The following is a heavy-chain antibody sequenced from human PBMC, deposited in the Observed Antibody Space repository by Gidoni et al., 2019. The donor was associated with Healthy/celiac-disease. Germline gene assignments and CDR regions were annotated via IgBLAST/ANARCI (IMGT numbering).Heavy chain of an antibody. CDR1: GFTFSNAW. CDR2: IKSKTDGGTT. D-gene: IGHD2-2*01. CDR3: TTEGPIVVVPAAILDWFDP. V-gene: IGHV3-15*01. J-gene: IGHJ5*02. Sequence: EVQLVESGGGLVKPGGSLSLSCAASGFTFSNAWMSLVRQAPGKGLEWVGRIKSKTDGGTTDYAAPVKGRFTISRDDSKNTLYLQMNSLKTEDTAVYYCTTEGPIVVVPAAILDWFDPWGQGTLVTVSS.